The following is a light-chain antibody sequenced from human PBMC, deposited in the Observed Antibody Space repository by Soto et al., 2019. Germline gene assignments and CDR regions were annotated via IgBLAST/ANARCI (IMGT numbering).Light chain of an antibody. J-gene: IGKJ5*01. Sequence: ETVMTQSPATLSVSPGGRATLSCRASQSVRTKVAWYQQTPGQAPRLLIYGASSRATGIPARFSGSGSGTDFTLTISSLEPEDFAVYYCQQRSNWPSFGQGTRLEIK. V-gene: IGKV3-11*01. CDR1: QSVRTK. CDR2: GAS. CDR3: QQRSNWPS.